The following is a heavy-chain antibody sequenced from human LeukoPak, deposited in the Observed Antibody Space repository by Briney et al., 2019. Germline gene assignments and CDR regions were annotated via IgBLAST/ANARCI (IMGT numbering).Heavy chain of an antibody. J-gene: IGHJ6*02. CDR2: IASGGGANR. V-gene: IGHV3-48*03. Sequence: GGSLRLSCAASGFTFSSYEMNWVRQAPGKGLERVSYIASGGGANRFYSESVKGRFTISRDNAKNSLYLHMNSLRAEDTGVYYCARIGTTTRGPAGLDVWGQGTTVTVSS. CDR3: ARIGTTTRGPAGLDV. CDR1: GFTFSSYE. D-gene: IGHD2/OR15-2a*01.